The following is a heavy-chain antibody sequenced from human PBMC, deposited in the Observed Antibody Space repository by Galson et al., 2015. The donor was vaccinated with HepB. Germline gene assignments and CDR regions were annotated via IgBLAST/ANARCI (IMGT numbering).Heavy chain of an antibody. Sequence: SLRLSCAASGSTFSSYAMSWVRQAPGKGLEWVSAISGSGGSTYYADSVKGRFTISRDNSKNTLYLQMNSLRAEDTAVYYCAKGLEVWGAFDIWGQGTMVTVPS. J-gene: IGHJ3*02. CDR3: AKGLEVWGAFDI. CDR2: ISGSGGST. D-gene: IGHD1-1*01. CDR1: GSTFSSYA. V-gene: IGHV3-23*01.